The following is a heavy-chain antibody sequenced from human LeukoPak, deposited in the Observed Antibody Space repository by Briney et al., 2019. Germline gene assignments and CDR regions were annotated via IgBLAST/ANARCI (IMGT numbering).Heavy chain of an antibody. CDR1: GGSISSGGYY. V-gene: IGHV4-31*03. CDR2: IYYSGST. D-gene: IGHD3-22*01. J-gene: IGHJ4*02. CDR3: ARKGSGYLDY. Sequence: PSETLSLTCTVSGGSISSGGYYWSWIRQHPGKGLEWIGYIYYSGSTYYNPSLKSRVTISVDTSKNQFSLKLSSVTAADTAVYYCARKGSGYLDYWGQGTLVTVSS.